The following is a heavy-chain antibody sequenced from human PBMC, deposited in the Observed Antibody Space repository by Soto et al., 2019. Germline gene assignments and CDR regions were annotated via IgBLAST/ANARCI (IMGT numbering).Heavy chain of an antibody. CDR1: GFTFSTYW. Sequence: GGSLRLSFAASGFTFSTYWMTWVRQAPGKGLEWVANIKQDGSEKYYVDSVKGRFTISRDNAKNSLYLQMNSLRAEDTAVYYCARYYYYYMDVWGKGTTVTVSS. CDR3: ARYYYYYMDV. V-gene: IGHV3-7*03. CDR2: IKQDGSEK. J-gene: IGHJ6*03.